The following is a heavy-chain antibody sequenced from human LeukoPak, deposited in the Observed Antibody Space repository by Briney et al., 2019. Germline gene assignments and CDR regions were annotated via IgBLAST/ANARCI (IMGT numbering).Heavy chain of an antibody. Sequence: GGSLRLSCAASGFTFRSYDMNWVRQAPGKGLEWVSYISSSGSTIYYADSVKGRFSISRDNAKNSLFLQMNSLRAEDTALYYCARDRGGRYMYLQHWGQGTLVTVSS. CDR3: ARDRGGRYMYLQH. CDR1: GFTFRSYD. CDR2: ISSSGSTI. J-gene: IGHJ1*01. V-gene: IGHV3-48*03. D-gene: IGHD1-26*01.